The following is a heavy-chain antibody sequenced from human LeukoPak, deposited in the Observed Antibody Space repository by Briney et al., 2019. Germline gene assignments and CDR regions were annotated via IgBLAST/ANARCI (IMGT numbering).Heavy chain of an antibody. Sequence: SETLSLTCTVSGGSISSSSYYWGWIRQPPGKGLEWIGSIYYSGSTYYNPSLKSRVTISVDTSKNQFSLKLSSVTAADTAVYYCARGDIVVVPAANWFDPWGQGTLVTVSP. V-gene: IGHV4-39*01. CDR1: GGSISSSSYY. D-gene: IGHD2-2*01. CDR3: ARGDIVVVPAANWFDP. CDR2: IYYSGST. J-gene: IGHJ5*02.